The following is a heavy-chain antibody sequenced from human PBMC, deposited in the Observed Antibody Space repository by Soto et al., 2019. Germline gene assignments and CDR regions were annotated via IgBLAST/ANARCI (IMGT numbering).Heavy chain of an antibody. V-gene: IGHV5-51*01. Sequence: PGEPLKISCKGSGYSFTSYWIGWVRQMPGKGLEWMGIIYPGDSDTRYSPSFQGQVTISADKSISTAYLQWSSLKASDTAMYYCARSSSSWYNYFDYWGQGTLVTVSS. CDR3: ARSSSSWYNYFDY. D-gene: IGHD6-13*01. CDR2: IYPGDSDT. J-gene: IGHJ4*02. CDR1: GYSFTSYW.